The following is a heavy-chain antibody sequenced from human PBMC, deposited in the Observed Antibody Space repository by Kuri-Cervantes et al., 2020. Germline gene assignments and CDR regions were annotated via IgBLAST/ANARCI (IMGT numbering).Heavy chain of an antibody. CDR2: ISYDGSNK. J-gene: IGHJ6*02. D-gene: IGHD3-10*01. V-gene: IGHV3-33*05. Sequence: GGSLRLSCAASGFTFSSYGMHWVRQVPGKGLEWVAVISYDGSNKYYADSVKGRFTISRDNAKNSLYLQMNSLRDEDTAVYYCARRRNYYGSGLYQNDYGMDGWGQGTTVTVSS. CDR1: GFTFSSYG. CDR3: ARRRNYYGSGLYQNDYGMDG.